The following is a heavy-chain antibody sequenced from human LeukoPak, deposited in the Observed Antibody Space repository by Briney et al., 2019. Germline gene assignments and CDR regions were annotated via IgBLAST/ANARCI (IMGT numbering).Heavy chain of an antibody. CDR2: IKTDASEK. J-gene: IGHJ1*01. CDR1: GLIFSNCW. Sequence: GGSLRLSCETSGLIFSNCWMTWVRKVPGKGLKWVANIKTDASEKYYADSVKGRFTISRDNAKMSLYLQMNSLRVEDTAVYYCATYSTRNAREFQSWGQGTLVTVSS. V-gene: IGHV3-7*01. D-gene: IGHD4-11*01. CDR3: ATYSTRNAREFQS.